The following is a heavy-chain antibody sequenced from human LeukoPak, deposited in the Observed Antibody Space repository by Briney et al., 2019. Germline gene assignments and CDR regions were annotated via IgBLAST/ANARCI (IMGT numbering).Heavy chain of an antibody. CDR1: GFTFDGYV. V-gene: IGHV3-9*01. D-gene: IGHD6-19*01. CDR3: AKAAGGWYYPVDY. J-gene: IGHJ4*02. Sequence: GGSLRLSCAAPGFTFDGYVMPWVRQAPGKGLEWVSGISGNSGSIGYADSVKDRFSISRDNAKNSLYLQMNSLRADDTAFYYCAKAAGGWYYPVDYWGQGTLVTVSS. CDR2: ISGNSGSI.